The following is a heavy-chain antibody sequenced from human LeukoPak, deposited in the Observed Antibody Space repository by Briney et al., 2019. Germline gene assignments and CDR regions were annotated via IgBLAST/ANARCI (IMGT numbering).Heavy chain of an antibody. CDR3: ARGAYDSSGYYPSWFDP. D-gene: IGHD3-22*01. V-gene: IGHV3-7*01. J-gene: IGHJ5*02. Sequence: PGGSLRFSCAASGFTFNSHWMSWVRQAPGKGLEWVANIKQDGSEKYYVDSVKGRFTISRDNTKNSLYLQMISLRAEDTAVYYCARGAYDSSGYYPSWFDPWGQGTLVTVSS. CDR2: IKQDGSEK. CDR1: GFTFNSHW.